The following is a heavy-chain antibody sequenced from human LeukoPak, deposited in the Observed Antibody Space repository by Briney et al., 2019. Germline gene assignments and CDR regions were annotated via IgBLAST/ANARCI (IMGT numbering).Heavy chain of an antibody. CDR2: ISSSSSYI. Sequence: PGRSLRLSCAASGFTFGSYSMNWVRQAPGKGLEWVSSISSSSSYIYYADSVKGRFTISRDNAKNSLYLQMNSLRAEDTAVYYCARDPLYSSSWPYFDYWGQGTLVTVSS. D-gene: IGHD6-13*01. J-gene: IGHJ4*02. CDR3: ARDPLYSSSWPYFDY. CDR1: GFTFGSYS. V-gene: IGHV3-21*01.